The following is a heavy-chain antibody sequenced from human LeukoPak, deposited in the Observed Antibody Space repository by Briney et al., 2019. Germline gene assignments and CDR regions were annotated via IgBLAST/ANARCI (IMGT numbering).Heavy chain of an antibody. J-gene: IGHJ4*02. D-gene: IGHD6-13*01. CDR2: ISSSSSYI. CDR1: GFTVSSNY. CDR3: ARDPVAAAGTYYFDY. V-gene: IGHV3-21*01. Sequence: GGSLRLSCAASGFTVSSNYMNWVRQAPGKGLEWVSSISSSSSYIYYADSVKGRFTISRDNAKNSLYLQMNSLRAEDTAVYYCARDPVAAAGTYYFDYWGQGTLVTVSS.